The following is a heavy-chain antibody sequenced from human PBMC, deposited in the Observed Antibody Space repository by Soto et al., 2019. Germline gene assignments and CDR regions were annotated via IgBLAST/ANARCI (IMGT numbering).Heavy chain of an antibody. CDR2: ISWNSGSI. V-gene: IGHV3-9*01. J-gene: IGHJ6*02. D-gene: IGHD3-10*01. Sequence: LRLSCAASGFTFDDYAMHWVRQAPGKGLAWVSGISWNSGSIGYADSVKGRFTISRDNAKNSLYRQMNSLRAEDTALYCCAKDMVRGVNDYYYSGMDVWGQGTTVTVSS. CDR3: AKDMVRGVNDYYYSGMDV. CDR1: GFTFDDYA.